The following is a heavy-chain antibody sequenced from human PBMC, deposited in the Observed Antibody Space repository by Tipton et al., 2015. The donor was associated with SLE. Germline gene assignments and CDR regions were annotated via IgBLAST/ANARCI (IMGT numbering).Heavy chain of an antibody. CDR2: INHGGSP. CDR1: GGSFGGYY. V-gene: IGHV4-34*01. CDR3: AQAHLWGSYRYASDI. J-gene: IGHJ3*02. Sequence: TLSLTCSIYGGSFGGYYWSWIRQPPGKGLEWIGEINHGGSPNYNPSLKSRVTISVDTSKNQFSLKLSSVTAADTAVYYCAQAHLWGSYRYASDIWGQGTMVTVSS. D-gene: IGHD3-16*02.